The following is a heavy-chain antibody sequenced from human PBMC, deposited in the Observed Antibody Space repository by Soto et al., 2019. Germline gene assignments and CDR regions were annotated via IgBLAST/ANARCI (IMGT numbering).Heavy chain of an antibody. J-gene: IGHJ4*02. Sequence: GGALRLSCAASGFTFSSYGMHWVRQAPGKGLEWVAVISYDGSNKYYADSVKGRFTISRDNSKNTLYLQMNSLRAEDTAVYYCAKAFSGWLDYWGPGTLVTVSS. CDR3: AKAFSGWLDY. CDR1: GFTFSSYG. V-gene: IGHV3-30*18. CDR2: ISYDGSNK. D-gene: IGHD6-19*01.